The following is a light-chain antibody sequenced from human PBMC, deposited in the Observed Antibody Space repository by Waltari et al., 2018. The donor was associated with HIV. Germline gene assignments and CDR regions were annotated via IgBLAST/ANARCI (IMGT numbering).Light chain of an antibody. CDR1: SSDVGGYNY. CDR2: EVS. CDR3: SSYTSSSTLV. Sequence: QSALTQPVSVSGSPGQSITISCTGTSSDVGGYNYVSWYQQHPGKAPKLKIYEVSNRPSGVSNRFSGSKSGNTASLTISGLQAEDEADYYCSSYTSSSTLVFGGGTELTVL. V-gene: IGLV2-14*01. J-gene: IGLJ2*01.